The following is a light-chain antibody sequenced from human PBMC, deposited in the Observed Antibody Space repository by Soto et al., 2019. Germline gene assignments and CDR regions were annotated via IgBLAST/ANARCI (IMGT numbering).Light chain of an antibody. CDR3: QQYNSYSIT. CDR2: KAY. J-gene: IGKJ5*01. V-gene: IGKV1-5*03. Sequence: DIQMTQSPSTLSASVGDRVTITCRASQSISSWLAWYQQKPEKAPKLLIYKAYSLESGVPSRFSGSGSGTEFTLTISSLQPDDFATYYCQQYNSYSITFGQGTRLEMK. CDR1: QSISSW.